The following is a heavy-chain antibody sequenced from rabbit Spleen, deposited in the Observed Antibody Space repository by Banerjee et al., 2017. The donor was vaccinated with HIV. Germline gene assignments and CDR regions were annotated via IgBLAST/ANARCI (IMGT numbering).Heavy chain of an antibody. CDR1: GFSFNEFSFNSGDD. CDR2: IYAGSSNNV. CDR3: ARDTGSSFSSYGMDL. Sequence: QSLEESGGGLVKHGASLTLTCKASGFSFNEFSFNSGDDMCWVRQAPGKGLEWIACIYAGSSNNVYSATWAKGRFTISKTSSTTVTLQMTSLTAADTASYFCARDTGSSFSSYGMDLWGQGTLVTVS. J-gene: IGHJ6*01. V-gene: IGHV1S40*01. D-gene: IGHD8-1*01.